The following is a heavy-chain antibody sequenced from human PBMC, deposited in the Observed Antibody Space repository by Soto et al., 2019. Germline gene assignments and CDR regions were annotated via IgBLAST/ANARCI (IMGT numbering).Heavy chain of an antibody. J-gene: IGHJ4*02. CDR1: GGSISSGDYY. CDR2: IYYSGST. Sequence: QVQLQESGPGLVKPSQTLSLTCTVSGGSISSGDYYWSWIRQPPGKGLEWIGSIYYSGSTYYNPSLKSRLTISVDTSKNQFSLNLSSVTAADSAVYYCARAGDGYNYVSDWGQGTLVTVSS. CDR3: ARAGDGYNYVSD. D-gene: IGHD5-12*01. V-gene: IGHV4-30-4*01.